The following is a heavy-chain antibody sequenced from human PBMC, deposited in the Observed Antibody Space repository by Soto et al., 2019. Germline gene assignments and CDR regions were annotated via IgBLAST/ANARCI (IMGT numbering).Heavy chain of an antibody. J-gene: IGHJ3*02. CDR2: ISSSSSYI. V-gene: IGHV3-21*01. CDR3: ARDIVPDAFDI. CDR1: GFTFSSYS. D-gene: IGHD2-8*01. Sequence: EVQLVESGGGLVKPGGSLRLSCAASGFTFSSYSMNWVLQAPGKGLEWVSSISSSSSYIYYADSVKGRFTISRDNAKNSLYLQMNSLRAEDTAVYYCARDIVPDAFDIWGQGTMVTVSS.